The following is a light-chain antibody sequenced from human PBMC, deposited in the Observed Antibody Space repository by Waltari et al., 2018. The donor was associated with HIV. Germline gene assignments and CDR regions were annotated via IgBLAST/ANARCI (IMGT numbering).Light chain of an antibody. CDR3: MQTTQFPT. CDR1: QSLVHSDGHTY. V-gene: IGKV2-24*01. CDR2: KMS. Sequence: DIVMTQTPLSSPVTLGQPASISCRSSQSLVHSDGHTYLSWLHQRPGQPPRLLIYKMSNRFSGVPDRFSGSGAGTEFTLKITRVEAEDVGIYYCMQTTQFPTFGQGTKLEIK. J-gene: IGKJ2*01.